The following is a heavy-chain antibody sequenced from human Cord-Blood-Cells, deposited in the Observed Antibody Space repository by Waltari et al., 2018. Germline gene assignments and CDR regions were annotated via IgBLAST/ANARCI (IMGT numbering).Heavy chain of an antibody. D-gene: IGHD3-10*02. CDR3: ARLDVRFSYYFDY. CDR1: GGSISSSSYY. J-gene: IGHJ4*02. Sequence: QLQLQESGPGLVKPSETLSLTCTVSGGSISSSSYYWGWIRQPPGQGREWIGCIYYSGSTYYSPSLKRRVTISVDTSKNQFSLKLSSVTAADTAVYYCARLDVRFSYYFDYWGQGTLVTVSS. CDR2: IYYSGST. V-gene: IGHV4-39*01.